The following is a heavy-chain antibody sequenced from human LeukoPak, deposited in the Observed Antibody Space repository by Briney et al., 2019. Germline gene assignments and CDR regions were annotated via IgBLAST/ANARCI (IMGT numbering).Heavy chain of an antibody. J-gene: IGHJ5*02. D-gene: IGHD6-13*01. Sequence: SVKVSCKASGGTFSSYAISWVRQAPGQGLEWMGGIIPIFGTANYTQKFQGRVTITTDESTSTAYMELSSLRSEDTAVYYCASDRLGYSSSWYSGNWFDPWGQGTLVTVSS. CDR3: ASDRLGYSSSWYSGNWFDP. CDR2: IIPIFGTA. CDR1: GGTFSSYA. V-gene: IGHV1-69*05.